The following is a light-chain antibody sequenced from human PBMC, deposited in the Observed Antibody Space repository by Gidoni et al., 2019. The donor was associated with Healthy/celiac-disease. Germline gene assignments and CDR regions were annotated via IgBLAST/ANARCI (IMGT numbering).Light chain of an antibody. J-gene: IGLJ3*02. V-gene: IGLV3-25*03. Sequence: SNELTQQPSVTVPPGQTARITCSGDALPKQYAYWYQQKPGQAPVLVIYKDSERPSGIPERFSGSISGTTVTLTISGVQAEDDADYYCQSADSSGWVFGGGTKLTVL. CDR3: QSADSSGWV. CDR2: KDS. CDR1: ALPKQY.